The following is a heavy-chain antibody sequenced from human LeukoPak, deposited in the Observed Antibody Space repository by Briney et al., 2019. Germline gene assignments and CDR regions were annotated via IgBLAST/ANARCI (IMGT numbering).Heavy chain of an antibody. CDR2: ISYDGSNK. V-gene: IGHV3-30-3*01. CDR1: GFTFSSYA. CDR3: ARGGFDI. J-gene: IGHJ3*02. Sequence: GRSLRLSCAASGFTFSSYAMHWVRQAPGKGLEWVAVISYDGSNKYYADSVKGRFTISRDNSKNTLYLQMNSLRAEDTAVYYCARGGFDIWGQGTMVTVYS.